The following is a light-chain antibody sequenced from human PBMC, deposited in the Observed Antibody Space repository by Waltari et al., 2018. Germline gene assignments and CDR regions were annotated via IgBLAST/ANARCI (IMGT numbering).Light chain of an antibody. CDR2: GAS. CDR3: HQSYSTPLT. Sequence: DIQMTQSPSSLSASVGDRVTITCRASQSISIYLNWYQQKPGKAPKVLIYGASNLESGVPSRFSGSGSGTDFTLTISSLQPVDFATYYCHQSYSTPLTFGGGTEVEIK. CDR1: QSISIY. J-gene: IGKJ4*01. V-gene: IGKV1-39*01.